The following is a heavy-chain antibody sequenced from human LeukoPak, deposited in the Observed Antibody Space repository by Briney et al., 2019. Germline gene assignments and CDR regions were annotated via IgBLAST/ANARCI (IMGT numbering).Heavy chain of an antibody. CDR2: IIPIFGTA. D-gene: IGHD2-2*01. V-gene: IGHV1-69*06. CDR1: GGTFSSYA. Sequence: AASVKVSCKAPGGTFSSYAISWVRQAPGQGLEWMGGIIPIFGTANYAQKFQGRVTITADKSTSTAYMELSSLRSEDTAVYYCARRGVSSTSWFDPWGQGTLVTVSS. CDR3: ARRGVSSTSWFDP. J-gene: IGHJ5*02.